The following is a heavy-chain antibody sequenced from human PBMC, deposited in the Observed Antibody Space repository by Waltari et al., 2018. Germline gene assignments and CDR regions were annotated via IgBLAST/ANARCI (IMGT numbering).Heavy chain of an antibody. CDR3: ARGVGGFVVVVAALPHFDY. CDR1: GGSFSGYY. J-gene: IGHJ4*02. Sequence: QVQLQQWGAGLLKPSETLSLTCAVYGGSFSGYYWSWIRQPPGKGLEWIGEINHSGSTNYNPSLKSRVTISVDTSKNQFSRKLSSVTAADTAVYYCARGVGGFVVVVAALPHFDYWGQGTLVTVSS. CDR2: INHSGST. V-gene: IGHV4-34*01. D-gene: IGHD2-15*01.